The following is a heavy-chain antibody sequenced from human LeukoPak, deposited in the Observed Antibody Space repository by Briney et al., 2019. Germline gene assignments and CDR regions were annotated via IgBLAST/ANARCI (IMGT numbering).Heavy chain of an antibody. Sequence: GGSLRLSCAASGFTFSSYAMNWVRQAPGKGLEWVSAISGSGGSTYYADSVKGRFTISSDNSKNTVYLQMNSLRAEDTAVYYCAKDDVPSNWGTLGLFDYWGQGTLVTVSS. V-gene: IGHV3-23*01. CDR3: AKDDVPSNWGTLGLFDY. CDR2: ISGSGGST. D-gene: IGHD7-27*01. CDR1: GFTFSSYA. J-gene: IGHJ4*02.